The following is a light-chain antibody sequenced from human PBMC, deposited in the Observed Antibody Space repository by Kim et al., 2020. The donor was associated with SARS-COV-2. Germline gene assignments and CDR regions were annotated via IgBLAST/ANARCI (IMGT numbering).Light chain of an antibody. CDR1: QSISIW. J-gene: IGKJ1*01. CDR3: QQYNDYWT. CDR2: DAS. V-gene: IGKV1-5*01. Sequence: DIQMTQSPSTLSASVGDRVTITCRASQSISIWLAWYQQKPGKAPNLLIYDASSLESGVPSRFSGSGSATEFTLTISSLQPDDFATYYCQQYNDYWTFGQGTKVDIK.